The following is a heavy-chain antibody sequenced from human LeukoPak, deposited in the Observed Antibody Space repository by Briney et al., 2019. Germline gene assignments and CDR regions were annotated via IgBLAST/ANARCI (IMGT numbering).Heavy chain of an antibody. CDR1: GGSISSSNW. J-gene: IGHJ3*02. D-gene: IGHD2-21*02. V-gene: IGHV4-4*02. CDR3: ARERLLAYCGGDCSNDAFDI. Sequence: PSETLSFTCAVSGGSISSSNWWSWVRQPPGKGLEWIGEIYHSGSTNYNPSLKSRVTISVDKSKNQFSLKLSSVTAADTAVYYCARERLLAYCGGDCSNDAFDIWGQGTMVTVSS. CDR2: IYHSGST.